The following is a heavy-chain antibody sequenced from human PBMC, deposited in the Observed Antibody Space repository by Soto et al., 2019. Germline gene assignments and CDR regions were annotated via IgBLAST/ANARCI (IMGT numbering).Heavy chain of an antibody. CDR2: ISYDGSNK. Sequence: PGGSLRLSCAASGFTFSSYAMHWVRQAPGKGLVWVAVISYDGSNKYYADSVKGRFTISRDNSKNTLYLQMNSLRAEDTAVYYCARDRVVGMDVWGQGTTVTVSS. CDR3: ARDRVVGMDV. V-gene: IGHV3-30-3*01. CDR1: GFTFSSYA. J-gene: IGHJ6*02. D-gene: IGHD3-22*01.